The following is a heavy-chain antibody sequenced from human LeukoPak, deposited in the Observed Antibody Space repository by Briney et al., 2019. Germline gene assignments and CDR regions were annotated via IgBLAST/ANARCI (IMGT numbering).Heavy chain of an antibody. J-gene: IGHJ6*02. Sequence: GGSLRLSCAASGFTFSSYAMHWVRQAPGKGLEWVAVISYDGSNKYYADSVKGRFTISRDNSKNTLYLQMNSLRAEDTAVYYCAREVAFLPTYTLKVPRAYYGMDVWGQGTTVTVSS. CDR3: AREVAFLPTYTLKVPRAYYGMDV. D-gene: IGHD3-16*01. CDR1: GFTFSSYA. V-gene: IGHV3-30-3*01. CDR2: ISYDGSNK.